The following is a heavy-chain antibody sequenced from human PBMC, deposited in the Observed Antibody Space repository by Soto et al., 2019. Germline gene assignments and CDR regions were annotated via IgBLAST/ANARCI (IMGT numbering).Heavy chain of an antibody. J-gene: IGHJ4*02. CDR1: GFTFTNYW. CDR2: IDSEGIYT. V-gene: IGHV3-74*01. Sequence: DVQLVESGGGLVQPGRSLRLSCAASGFTFTNYWMHWVRQAPEKGLVWVSRIDSEGIYTSYADSVKGRFTISRDNAKNTLYLQMNDLRAEDTAVYYCGSVFEYWGQGSLVTVSS. CDR3: GSVFEY.